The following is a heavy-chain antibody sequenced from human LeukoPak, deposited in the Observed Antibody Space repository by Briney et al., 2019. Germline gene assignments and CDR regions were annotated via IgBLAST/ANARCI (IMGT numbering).Heavy chain of an antibody. J-gene: IGHJ4*02. CDR3: ARDFMYSGNCAGC. D-gene: IGHD6-13*01. CDR2: INTDGSST. V-gene: IGHV3-74*01. Sequence: GGSLRLSCVASGFIFSSYWMHWVRHAPGKGLVWVSRINTDGSSTSYADSVKGRFTISRDNAKNTLYQQMNSLRAEDTAVYYCARDFMYSGNCAGCWGQGTLVTVSS. CDR1: GFIFSSYW.